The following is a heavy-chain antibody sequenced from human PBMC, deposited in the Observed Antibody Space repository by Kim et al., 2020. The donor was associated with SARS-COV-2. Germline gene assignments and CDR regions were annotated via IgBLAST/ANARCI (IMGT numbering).Heavy chain of an antibody. J-gene: IGHJ4*02. CDR2: ISYDGSNK. Sequence: GGSLRLSCAASGFTFSSYAMHWVRQAPGKGLEWVAVISYDGSNKYYADSVKGRFTISRDNSKNTLYLQMNSLRAEDTAVYYCARDDLGLYSSGWVEYWGQGTLVTVSS. CDR1: GFTFSSYA. V-gene: IGHV3-30*04. D-gene: IGHD6-19*01. CDR3: ARDDLGLYSSGWVEY.